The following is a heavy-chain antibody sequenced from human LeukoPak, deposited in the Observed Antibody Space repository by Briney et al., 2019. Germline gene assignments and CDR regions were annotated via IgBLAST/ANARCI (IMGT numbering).Heavy chain of an antibody. CDR2: ISGSGGST. V-gene: IGHV3-23*01. D-gene: IGHD2-21*02. CDR3: AKVHIVVVTAIYYFDY. Sequence: GGSLRLSCAASGFTFRSYGMHWVRQAPGKGLEWVSAISGSGGSTYYADSVKGRFTISRDNSKNTLYLQMNSLRAEDTAVYYCAKVHIVVVTAIYYFDYWGQGTLVTVSS. CDR1: GFTFRSYG. J-gene: IGHJ4*02.